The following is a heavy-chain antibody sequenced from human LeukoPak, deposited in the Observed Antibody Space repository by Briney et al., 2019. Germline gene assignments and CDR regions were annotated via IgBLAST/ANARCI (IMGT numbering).Heavy chain of an antibody. D-gene: IGHD3-22*01. CDR3: ATYSSLNAREFQY. Sequence: GGSLRLSCDGSGFTFSNYWMSWVRQAPGKGLEWVANIKTDGSEKYYVDSVKGRFTISRDNAKNSLYLQMNSLRAEDTAVYYCATYSSLNAREFQYWGQGTLVTVSS. V-gene: IGHV3-7*01. CDR2: IKTDGSEK. J-gene: IGHJ1*01. CDR1: GFTFSNYW.